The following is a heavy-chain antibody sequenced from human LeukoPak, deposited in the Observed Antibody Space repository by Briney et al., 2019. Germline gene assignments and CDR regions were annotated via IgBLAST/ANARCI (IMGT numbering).Heavy chain of an antibody. CDR1: GDSIGSYY. CDR2: IYYSGST. Sequence: PSETLSLTCTVSGDSIGSYYWSWIRQPPGKGLEWIGFIYYSGSTNYNPSLKSRVTISVDTSKNQFSLKLSSVTAADAAVYYCARDRSYGHFDYWGQGTLVTVSS. D-gene: IGHD4-17*01. V-gene: IGHV4-59*01. CDR3: ARDRSYGHFDY. J-gene: IGHJ4*02.